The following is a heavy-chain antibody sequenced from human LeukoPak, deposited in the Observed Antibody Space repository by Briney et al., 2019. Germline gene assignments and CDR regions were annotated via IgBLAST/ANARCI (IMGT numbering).Heavy chain of an antibody. CDR1: GGSFSGYY. J-gene: IGHJ5*02. V-gene: IGHV4-34*01. CDR3: ASYKGA. D-gene: IGHD3-10*01. CDR2: INHSGST. Sequence: SETLSLTCAVYGGSFSGYYWSWIRQPPGKGLGWIGEINHSGSTNYNPSLKSRVTISVDTSKNQFSLKLSSVTAADTAVYYCASYKGAWGQGTLVTVSS.